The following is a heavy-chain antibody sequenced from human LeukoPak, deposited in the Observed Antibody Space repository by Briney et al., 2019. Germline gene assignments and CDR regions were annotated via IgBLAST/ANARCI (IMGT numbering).Heavy chain of an antibody. V-gene: IGHV4-59*01. D-gene: IGHD6-6*01. CDR2: INYSGST. J-gene: IGHJ6*03. CDR1: GGSISSYY. Sequence: SETLSLTCTVSGGSISSYYWSWLRHPPGKGLEWIGYINYSGSTNYNTSLKSRVTISVDTSKNQFSLKLSSLTAADPAVYYCARGGGRWLVPPLYYYYMDVWGKGTTVTVSS. CDR3: ARGGGRWLVPPLYYYYMDV.